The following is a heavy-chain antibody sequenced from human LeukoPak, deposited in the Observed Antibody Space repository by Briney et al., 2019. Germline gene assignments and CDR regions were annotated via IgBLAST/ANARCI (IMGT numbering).Heavy chain of an antibody. J-gene: IGHJ4*02. D-gene: IGHD2-2*01. CDR2: IIPIFGTA. CDR3: ARGHVPAAMNYFDY. V-gene: IGHV1-69*13. CDR1: GGTFSSYA. Sequence: SVKVSCKASGGTFSSYAISWVRQAPGQGLEWMGGIIPIFGTANYAQKFQGRVTITADESTSTAYMELSSLRSEDTAVYYCARGHVPAAMNYFDYWGQGTLVTVSS.